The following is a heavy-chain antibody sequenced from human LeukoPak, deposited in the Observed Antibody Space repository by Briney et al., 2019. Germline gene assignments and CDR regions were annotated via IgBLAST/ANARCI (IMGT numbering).Heavy chain of an antibody. J-gene: IGHJ4*02. Sequence: PGGSLRLSCAASGFTFSSYAMHWVRQAPGKGLEWVAVISYDGSNKYYADSVKGRFTISRDNSKNTLYLQMNSLRAEDTAVYYCARGGIVGATYCFDYWGQGTLVTVSS. CDR2: ISYDGSNK. V-gene: IGHV3-30-3*01. D-gene: IGHD1-26*01. CDR1: GFTFSSYA. CDR3: ARGGIVGATYCFDY.